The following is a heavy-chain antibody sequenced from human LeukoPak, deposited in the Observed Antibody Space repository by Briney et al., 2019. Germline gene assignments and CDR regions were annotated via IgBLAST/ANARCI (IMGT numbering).Heavy chain of an antibody. Sequence: GGPLRLSCAASGFTFNDYAMSWVRQAPGKGLEWVSGISGSGGTTNYADSVKGRFTISRDNSKNTLNLQMNSLRAEDTAVYYCAKHLWRDLLWFGEGYYFGYWGQGTLVTVSS. J-gene: IGHJ4*02. CDR2: ISGSGGTT. D-gene: IGHD3-10*01. CDR3: AKHLWRDLLWFGEGYYFGY. CDR1: GFTFNDYA. V-gene: IGHV3-23*01.